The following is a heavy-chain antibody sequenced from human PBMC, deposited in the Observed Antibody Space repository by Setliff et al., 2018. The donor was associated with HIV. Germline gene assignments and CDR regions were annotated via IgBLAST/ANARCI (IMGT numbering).Heavy chain of an antibody. CDR1: GYSISSGHY. Sequence: PSETLSLTCAVSGYSISSGHYWGWIRQPPGEGLEWIGSVSPGGTTYYNPSLKSRVTISVDTSQNQVSLKLTSVTAADTAVYYCAREGGYDFWSGPYRNFDYWGQGTLVTVSS. CDR2: VSPGGTT. CDR3: AREGGYDFWSGPYRNFDY. V-gene: IGHV4-38-2*02. J-gene: IGHJ4*02. D-gene: IGHD3-3*01.